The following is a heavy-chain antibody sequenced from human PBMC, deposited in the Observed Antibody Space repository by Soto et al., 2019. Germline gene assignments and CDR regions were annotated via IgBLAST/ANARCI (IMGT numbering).Heavy chain of an antibody. V-gene: IGHV3-23*01. J-gene: IGHJ4*02. Sequence: EVQLLQSGGGLVQPGGPLRLSCAASGLAFSNYDMTWVRQALGKGLDWVASINGSGASTFYAESVKGRFTISRDNSKNTVYLQINSLRVEDTAVYYCANRNYYGKRGYTYPYFDFWGQGSLVTVSS. CDR1: GLAFSNYD. CDR3: ANRNYYGKRGYTYPYFDF. CDR2: INGSGAST. D-gene: IGHD3-10*01.